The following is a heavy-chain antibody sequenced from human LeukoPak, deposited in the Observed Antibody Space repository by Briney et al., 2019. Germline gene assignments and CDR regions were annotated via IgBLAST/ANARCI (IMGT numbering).Heavy chain of an antibody. V-gene: IGHV3-48*04. Sequence: SGGSLKLSCAASGFTFSIYNMNWVRQAPGKGLEWVSYIDSGGSAIFYADSVKGRFTISRDNAGNSLYLQMNSLRVEDTALYYCATDTYYFDRGSSRDYWGQGTLVSVSS. CDR1: GFTFSIYN. CDR2: IDSGGSAI. J-gene: IGHJ4*02. CDR3: ATDTYYFDRGSSRDY. D-gene: IGHD3-22*01.